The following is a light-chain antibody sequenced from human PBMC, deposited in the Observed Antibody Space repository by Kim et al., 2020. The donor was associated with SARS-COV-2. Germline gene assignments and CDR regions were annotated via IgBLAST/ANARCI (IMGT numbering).Light chain of an antibody. CDR3: QQHYNYRLT. V-gene: IGKV1-9*01. J-gene: IGKJ4*01. CDR2: AAF. CDR1: QRMSTF. Sequence: IQLTQSPSSLSASVGDRVTITCRASQRMSTFLAWYQQKPGKAPKLLIYAAFTLQSGVPSRFSGSGSGTDFTLTISSVQPEDSATYHCQQHYNYRLTFGGGTKVDIK.